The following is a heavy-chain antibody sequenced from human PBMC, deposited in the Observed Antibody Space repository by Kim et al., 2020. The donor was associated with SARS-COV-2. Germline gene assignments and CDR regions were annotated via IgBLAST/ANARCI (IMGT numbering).Heavy chain of an antibody. CDR3: AMGARIQLWLLVGY. CDR1: GFTVSSNY. D-gene: IGHD5-18*01. J-gene: IGHJ4*02. Sequence: GGSLRLSCAASGFTVSSNYMSWVRQAPGKGLEWVSVIYSGGSTYYADSVKGRFTISRDNSKNTLYLQMNSLRAEDTAVYYCAMGARIQLWLLVGYWGQGTLVTVSS. CDR2: IYSGGST. V-gene: IGHV3-66*01.